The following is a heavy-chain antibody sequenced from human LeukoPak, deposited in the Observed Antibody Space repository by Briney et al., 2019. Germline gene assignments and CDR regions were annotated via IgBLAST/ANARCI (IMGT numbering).Heavy chain of an antibody. CDR1: GGSISSYY. CDR3: ARVLGCSTTSCYAAYIDS. J-gene: IGHJ4*02. CDR2: IYYRGRT. Sequence: SETLSLTCTVSGGSISSYYWSWIRQPPGKGLEWTGYIYYRGRTNYNPSLKSRVTISVDTSKNQFSLKLSSVTAADTAVYYCARVLGCSTTSCYAAYIDSWGQGTLVTVSS. D-gene: IGHD2-2*01. V-gene: IGHV4-59*01.